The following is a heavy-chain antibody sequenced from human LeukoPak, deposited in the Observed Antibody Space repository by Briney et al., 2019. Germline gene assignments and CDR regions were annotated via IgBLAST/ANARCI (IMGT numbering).Heavy chain of an antibody. J-gene: IGHJ6*02. CDR3: ARLTGPAAIRPYYYSFMDV. CDR1: GFTLSTYS. Sequence: GGSLRLSCAASGFTLSTYSMSWVRQAPGKGLEWVSSISSSSTYIDYADSVKGRFTISRDNARNSLYLQMNTLRAENTAVYYGARLTGPAAIRPYYYSFMDVWGQGTTVTVSS. CDR2: ISSSSTYI. V-gene: IGHV3-21*01. D-gene: IGHD2-2*01.